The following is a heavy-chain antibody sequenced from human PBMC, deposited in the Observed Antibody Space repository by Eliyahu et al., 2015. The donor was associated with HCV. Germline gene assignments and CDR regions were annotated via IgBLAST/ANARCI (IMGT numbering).Heavy chain of an antibody. CDR3: ATGIGLGAVGTVY. J-gene: IGHJ4*02. CDR1: GIRFXDXY. D-gene: IGHD1-26*01. V-gene: IGHV3-11*05. CDR2: AGSGDGEA. Sequence: QVNLVESGGGVVKPGGSLTLXCAASGIRFXDXYXSWIRLAPGRGLEWVATAGSGDGEAYYDDSLRGRFFVSRDKVNNVIHLEMKSLWDEDSAVYYCATGIGLGAVGTVYWGPGTVVTVSS.